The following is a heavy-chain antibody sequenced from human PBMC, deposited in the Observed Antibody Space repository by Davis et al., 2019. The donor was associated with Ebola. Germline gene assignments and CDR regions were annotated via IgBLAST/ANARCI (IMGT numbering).Heavy chain of an antibody. CDR3: AREYCGGGGSCYGGRAMIAEDYFDY. CDR1: GYTFTSYG. D-gene: IGHD2-15*01. V-gene: IGHV1-18*01. CDR2: ISAYNGNT. Sequence: ASVKVSCKASGYTFTSYGISWVRQAPGQGLEWMGWISAYNGNTNYAQKLQGRVTMTTDTSTSTAYMELRSLRSDDTAVYYCAREYCGGGGSCYGGRAMIAEDYFDYWGQGTLVTVSS. J-gene: IGHJ4*02.